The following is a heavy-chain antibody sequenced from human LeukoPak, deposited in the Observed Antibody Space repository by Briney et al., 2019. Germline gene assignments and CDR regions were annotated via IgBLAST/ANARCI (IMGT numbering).Heavy chain of an antibody. CDR1: GFTFDDYA. CDR2: ISWNSGSI. V-gene: IGHV3-9*03. J-gene: IGHJ4*02. CDR3: AKSVEAVAGFFDY. D-gene: IGHD6-19*01. Sequence: GGSLRLSCAASGFTFDDYAMHWVRQAPGKGLEWVSGISWNSGSIGYADSVKGRFTISRDNAKNSLYLQMNSLRAEDMALYYCAKSVEAVAGFFDYWGQGTLVTVSS.